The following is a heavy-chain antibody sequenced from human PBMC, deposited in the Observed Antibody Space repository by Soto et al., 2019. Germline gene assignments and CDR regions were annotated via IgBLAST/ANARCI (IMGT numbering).Heavy chain of an antibody. D-gene: IGHD6-19*01. CDR2: IDPSNSYI. CDR3: ARALIAVAGHGMDV. CDR1: EYRFTSYW. Sequence: HGESLKISCKGSEYRFTSYWITWVRQMPGKGLEWMGKIDPSNSYISYSPSFQGHVTISADKSISTAYLQWSSLKASDTAMYYCARALIAVAGHGMDVWGQGTTVTVSS. V-gene: IGHV5-10-1*01. J-gene: IGHJ6*02.